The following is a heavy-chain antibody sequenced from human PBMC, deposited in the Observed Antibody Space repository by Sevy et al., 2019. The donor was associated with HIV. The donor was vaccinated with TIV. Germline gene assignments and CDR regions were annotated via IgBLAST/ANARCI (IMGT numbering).Heavy chain of an antibody. CDR1: GGTYSSYA. CDR2: IIPIFGTA. V-gene: IGHV1-69*06. CDR3: ASLYDYYGSGSYYIEYFQH. J-gene: IGHJ1*01. D-gene: IGHD3-10*01. Sequence: ASVKVSCKASGGTYSSYAISWVRQAPRQGLEWMGGIIPIFGTANYAQKFQGRVTITADKSTSTAYMELSSLRSEDTAVYYCASLYDYYGSGSYYIEYFQHWGQGTLVTVSS.